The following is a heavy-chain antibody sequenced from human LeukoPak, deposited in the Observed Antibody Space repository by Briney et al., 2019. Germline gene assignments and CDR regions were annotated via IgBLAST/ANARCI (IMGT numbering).Heavy chain of an antibody. J-gene: IGHJ4*02. V-gene: IGHV3-48*01. Sequence: GGSLRLSCAASGFTFSSYSMNWVRQAPGKGLEWVSYISRSSSTIYYADSVKGRFTISRDNSKNTPYLQMNSLRAEDTAVYYCAKSTTVTQRGYFDYWGQGTLVTVSS. CDR3: AKSTTVTQRGYFDY. D-gene: IGHD4-17*01. CDR2: ISRSSSTI. CDR1: GFTFSSYS.